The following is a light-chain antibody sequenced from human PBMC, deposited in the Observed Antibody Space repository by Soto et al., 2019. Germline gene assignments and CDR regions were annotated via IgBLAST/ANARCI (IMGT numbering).Light chain of an antibody. J-gene: IGKJ1*01. V-gene: IGKV3-15*01. CDR2: GAS. CDR3: QQYNNWPPMA. Sequence: EIVMTQSPATLSVSPGERATLSCRASQSVSSTLAWYQQKPGQAPRLLIYGASARATGIPARFSGSGSGTEFTLTISSLQSGDFAVYYCQQYNNWPPMAFGQGTKVEIK. CDR1: QSVSST.